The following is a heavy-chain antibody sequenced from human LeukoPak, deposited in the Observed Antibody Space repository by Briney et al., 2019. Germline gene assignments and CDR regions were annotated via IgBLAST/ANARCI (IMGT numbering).Heavy chain of an antibody. CDR3: ARGTLRGYSYGYVLGYYYYYMDV. CDR2: INHSGST. CDR1: GGSFSGYY. D-gene: IGHD5-18*01. Sequence: PSETLSLTCAVYGGSFSGYYWSWIRQPPGKGLEWIGEINHSGSTNYNPSLKSRVTISVDTSKNQFSLKLSSVTAADTAVYYCARGTLRGYSYGYVLGYYYYYMDVWGKGTTVTVSS. V-gene: IGHV4-34*01. J-gene: IGHJ6*03.